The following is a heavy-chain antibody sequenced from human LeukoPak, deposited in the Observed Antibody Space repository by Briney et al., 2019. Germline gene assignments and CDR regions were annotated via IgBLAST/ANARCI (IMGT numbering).Heavy chain of an antibody. V-gene: IGHV1-8*02. CDR3: ARSAMVRGVIPLRY. CDR2: INPNSGNT. CDR1: GYTFTGYY. D-gene: IGHD3-10*01. J-gene: IGHJ4*02. Sequence: ASVKVSCKASGYTFTGYYMHWVRQAPGQGLEWMGWINPNSGNTGYAQKFQGRVTMTRNTSISTAYMELSSLRSEDTAVYYCARSAMVRGVIPLRYWGQGTLVTVSS.